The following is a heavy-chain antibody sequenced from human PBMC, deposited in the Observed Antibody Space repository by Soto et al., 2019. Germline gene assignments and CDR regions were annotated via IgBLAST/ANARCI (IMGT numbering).Heavy chain of an antibody. V-gene: IGHV1-3*01. CDR3: ASTAVAQGYYYYGMDV. D-gene: IGHD6-19*01. CDR1: GYTFTSYA. Sequence: ASVKVSCKVSGYTFTSYAMHWVRQAPGQRLEWMGWINAGNGNTKYSQKFQGRVTITRDTSASTAYMELSSLRSEDTAVYYCASTAVAQGYYYYGMDVWGQGTTVTVSS. CDR2: INAGNGNT. J-gene: IGHJ6*02.